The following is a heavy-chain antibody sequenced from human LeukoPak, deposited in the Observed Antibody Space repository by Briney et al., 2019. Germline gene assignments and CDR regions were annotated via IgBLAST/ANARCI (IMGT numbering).Heavy chain of an antibody. V-gene: IGHV2-26*01. Sequence: SGPVLVKPTETLTLTCTVSGFSLNSARMGVSWIRQPPGKALEWLAHIFSNGEKSYKTSLKSRLTVSKDTSKGQVVLTMTNMDPVDTATYYCARSAGIYYYGSGSYCVGFDYWGQGTLVTVSS. CDR2: IFSNGEK. D-gene: IGHD3-10*01. CDR3: ARSAGIYYYGSGSYCVGFDY. CDR1: GFSLNSARMG. J-gene: IGHJ4*02.